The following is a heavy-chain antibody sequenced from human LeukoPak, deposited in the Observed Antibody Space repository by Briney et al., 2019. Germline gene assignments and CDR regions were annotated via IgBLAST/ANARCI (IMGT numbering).Heavy chain of an antibody. D-gene: IGHD3-10*01. CDR3: ALHYYGSGSYLFDP. Sequence: GASVKVSCKASGYTFTSYDINWVRQATGQGLEWMGWMNPNSGNTGYAQKFQGRVTITRNTSISTAYMELSSLRSEDTAVYYCALHYYGSGSYLFDPWGQGTLVTVSS. CDR1: GYTFTSYD. V-gene: IGHV1-8*03. CDR2: MNPNSGNT. J-gene: IGHJ5*02.